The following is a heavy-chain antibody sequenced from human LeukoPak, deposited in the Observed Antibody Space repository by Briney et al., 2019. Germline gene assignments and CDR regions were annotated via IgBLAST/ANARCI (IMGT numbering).Heavy chain of an antibody. Sequence: GGSLRLSCAASGFTFSNYEMNWDRQAPGKGLEWVSYISSSGSTIYYADSVKGRFTISRDNAKNSLYLQMNSLRAEDTAVYYCARDWDYGDYSFDYWGQGTLVTVSS. D-gene: IGHD4-17*01. CDR1: GFTFSNYE. V-gene: IGHV3-48*03. CDR2: ISSSGSTI. CDR3: ARDWDYGDYSFDY. J-gene: IGHJ4*02.